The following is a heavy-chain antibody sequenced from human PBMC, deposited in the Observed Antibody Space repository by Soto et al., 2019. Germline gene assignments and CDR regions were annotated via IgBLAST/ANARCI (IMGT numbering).Heavy chain of an antibody. D-gene: IGHD1-26*01. CDR1: GYTFTSYA. V-gene: IGHV1-3*01. Sequence: QVQLVQSGAEVKKPGASVKVSCKASGYTFTSYAMHWVRQAPGQRLEWMGWINAGNGNTKYSQKFQGRVTITRDTSASTAYMELSSLRSEDTAVYYCATELLAAYYYGMDVWGQGTTVTVSS. CDR3: ATELLAAYYYGMDV. CDR2: INAGNGNT. J-gene: IGHJ6*02.